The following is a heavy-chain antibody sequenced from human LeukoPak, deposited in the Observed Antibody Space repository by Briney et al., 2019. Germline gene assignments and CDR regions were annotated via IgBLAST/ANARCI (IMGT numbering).Heavy chain of an antibody. Sequence: GGSLRLACAASGFTFSSYSMNWVRQAPGKGLEWVSSISSSSGYIYYADSVKGRFTIARDNGKHSLYLQTNSLRAEDTAVYYCAATWNTVTTPCDYWGQGTLVTVSS. D-gene: IGHD4-17*01. CDR3: AATWNTVTTPCDY. CDR2: ISSSSGYI. CDR1: GFTFSSYS. V-gene: IGHV3-21*01. J-gene: IGHJ4*02.